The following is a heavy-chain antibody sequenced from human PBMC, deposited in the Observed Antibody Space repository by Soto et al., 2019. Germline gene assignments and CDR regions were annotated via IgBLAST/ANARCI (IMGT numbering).Heavy chain of an antibody. V-gene: IGHV1-18*01. CDR3: ARLLTEGATFREDAFDI. CDR2: ISTFNGKT. D-gene: IGHD1-26*01. J-gene: IGHJ3*02. CDR1: RYTFTSHG. Sequence: QVELMKSGGEVKRPGASVKVSCKSSRYTFTSHGISWVRQAPGQGLEWMGWISTFNGKTDSAQKFQGRITMTADTRTNTAYMELRYLRSDDRAVYYCARLLTEGATFREDAFDIWGQGTKVTVSS.